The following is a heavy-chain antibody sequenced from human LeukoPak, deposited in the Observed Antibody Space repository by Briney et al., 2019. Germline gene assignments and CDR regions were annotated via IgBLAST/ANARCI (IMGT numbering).Heavy chain of an antibody. V-gene: IGHV3-30-3*01. CDR1: GFTFSSYA. D-gene: IGHD5-24*01. CDR3: ARDAGMATITNYFDY. CDR2: ISYDGSNK. Sequence: PGRSLRLSCAASGFTFSSYAMHWVRQAPGKGLEWVAVISYDGSNKYYADSEKGRFTISRDNSKNTLYLQMNSLRAEDTAVYYCARDAGMATITNYFDYWGQGTLVTVSS. J-gene: IGHJ4*02.